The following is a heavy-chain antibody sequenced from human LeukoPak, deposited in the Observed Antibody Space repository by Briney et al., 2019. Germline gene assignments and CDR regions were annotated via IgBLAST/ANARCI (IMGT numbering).Heavy chain of an antibody. CDR1: GFTVSSNY. D-gene: IGHD6-19*01. J-gene: IGHJ4*02. CDR3: ARYRAVAGPYFDY. CDR2: IYSGGST. Sequence: GGSLRLSCAASGFTVSSNYMSWARQAPGKGLEWVSVIYSGGSTYYADSVKGRFTISRDNSKNTLYLQMNSLRAEDTAVYYCARYRAVAGPYFDYWGQGTLVTVSS. V-gene: IGHV3-53*01.